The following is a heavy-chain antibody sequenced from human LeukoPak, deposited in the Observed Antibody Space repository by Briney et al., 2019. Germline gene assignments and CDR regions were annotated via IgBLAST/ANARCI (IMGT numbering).Heavy chain of an antibody. CDR3: ATDLTPEYSGSPLAY. CDR1: GYTLTELS. CDR2: FDPEDGET. D-gene: IGHD1-26*01. Sequence: ASVKVSCKVSGYTLTELSMHWVRQAPGKGLAWMGGFDPEDGETIYAQKFQGRVTMTEDTSTDTAYMELSSLRSEDTAVYYCATDLTPEYSGSPLAYWGQGTLVTVSS. V-gene: IGHV1-24*01. J-gene: IGHJ4*02.